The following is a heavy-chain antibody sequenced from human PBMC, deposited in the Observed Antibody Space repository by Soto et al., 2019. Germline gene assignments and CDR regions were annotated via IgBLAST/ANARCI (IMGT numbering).Heavy chain of an antibody. D-gene: IGHD2-2*02. CDR3: TRQVEGYCSSTSCYKPTHYYYGMDV. CDR2: IRSKANSYAT. J-gene: IGHJ6*02. CDR1: GFTFSGSA. V-gene: IGHV3-73*01. Sequence: PGGSLRISCAASGFTFSGSAMHWVRQASGKGLEWVGRIRSKANSYATAYAASVKGRFTISRDDSKNTAYLQMNSLKTEDTAVYYCTRQVEGYCSSTSCYKPTHYYYGMDVWGQGTTVTGSS.